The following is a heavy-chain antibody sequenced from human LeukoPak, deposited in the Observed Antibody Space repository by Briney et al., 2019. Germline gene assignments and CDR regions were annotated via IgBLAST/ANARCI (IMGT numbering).Heavy chain of an antibody. CDR2: IKQDGSEK. CDR3: ARAKWELLTDY. V-gene: IGHV3-7*05. D-gene: IGHD1-26*01. CDR1: GFTFSSYW. J-gene: IGHJ4*02. Sequence: GGSLRLSCAASGFTFSSYWMSWVRQAPGKGLEWVANIKQDGSEKYYVDSVEGRFTISRDNAKNSLYLQMNSLRAEDTAVYYCARAKWELLTDYWGQGTLVTVSS.